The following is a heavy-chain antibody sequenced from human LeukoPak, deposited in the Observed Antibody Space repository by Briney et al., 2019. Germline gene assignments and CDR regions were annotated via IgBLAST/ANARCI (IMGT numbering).Heavy chain of an antibody. CDR1: GGSFSGYY. J-gene: IGHJ4*02. Sequence: SETLSLTCAVYGGSFSGYYWSWIRQPPGKGLEWIGEINHSGSTNYNPSLKSRVTISVDTSKNQFSLRLSSVTAADTAVYYCARHSGSYYRFYYFDYWGQGTLVTVSS. V-gene: IGHV4-34*01. CDR3: ARHSGSYYRFYYFDY. D-gene: IGHD1-26*01. CDR2: INHSGST.